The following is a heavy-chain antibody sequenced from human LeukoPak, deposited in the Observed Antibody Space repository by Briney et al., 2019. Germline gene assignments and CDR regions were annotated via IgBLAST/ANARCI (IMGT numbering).Heavy chain of an antibody. Sequence: GGSLRLSCAASGFTFSSYWMHWVRQAPGKGLVWVSRINIDGSSTSYADSVKGRFTISRDNAKNTLYLQMKSLRAEDTAVYYCAGESPSSGIHYWAQGTLVTVSS. J-gene: IGHJ4*02. D-gene: IGHD3-22*01. CDR3: AGESPSSGIHY. CDR2: INIDGSST. CDR1: GFTFSSYW. V-gene: IGHV3-74*01.